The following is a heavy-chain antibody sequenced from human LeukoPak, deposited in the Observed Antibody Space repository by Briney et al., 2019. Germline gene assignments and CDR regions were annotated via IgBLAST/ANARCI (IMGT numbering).Heavy chain of an antibody. CDR3: AKDRGWQYADYETVAVEH. J-gene: IGHJ4*02. CDR1: GYTFTSYG. V-gene: IGHV1-18*01. Sequence: GASVKVSCKASGYTFTSYGISWVRQAPGQGLEWMGWISAYNGNTNYAQKLQGRATMTTDTSTTTAYMELRSLRSDDTAVYYCAKDRGWQYADYETVAVEHWGQGTLVTVSS. D-gene: IGHD4-17*01. CDR2: ISAYNGNT.